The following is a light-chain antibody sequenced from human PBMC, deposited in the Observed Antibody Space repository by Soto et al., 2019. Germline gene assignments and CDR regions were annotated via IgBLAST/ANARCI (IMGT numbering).Light chain of an antibody. Sequence: QSPYTAAASTGGRDTLTRRASQSVSSKLAWYQQKPGQAPRLLIYGASTRATGIPARFSGSGSGTEFTLIISSLQSGDSAVYYCQQYNIWRWTFGQGTKV. J-gene: IGKJ1*01. CDR1: QSVSSK. V-gene: IGKV3-15*01. CDR2: GAS. CDR3: QQYNIWRWT.